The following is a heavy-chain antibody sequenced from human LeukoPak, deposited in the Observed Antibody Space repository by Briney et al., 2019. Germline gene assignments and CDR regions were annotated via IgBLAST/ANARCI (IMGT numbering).Heavy chain of an antibody. CDR2: INPSGGST. Sequence: GASVKVSCKASGYTFTSYCMHWVRQAPGQGLEWMGIINPSGGSTSYAQKFQGRVTMTRDTSTSTVYMELSSLRSEDTAVYYCARDEGRGAFEIWGQGTMVTVSS. CDR3: ARDEGRGAFEI. CDR1: GYTFTSYC. V-gene: IGHV1-46*01. J-gene: IGHJ3*02.